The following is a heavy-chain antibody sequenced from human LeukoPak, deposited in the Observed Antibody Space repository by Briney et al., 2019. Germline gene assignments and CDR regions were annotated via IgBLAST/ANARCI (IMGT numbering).Heavy chain of an antibody. CDR1: GFTFSSYW. J-gene: IGHJ4*02. D-gene: IGHD6-19*01. CDR3: ARVPWLEYFDY. Sequence: GGSLRLSCAASGFTFSSYWMHWVRQAPGKGLAWVSRINSDGSSTSYADSVKGRFTISRDNAKNTLYLQMNSLRAEDTAVYYCARVPWLEYFDYWGQGTLVTVSS. CDR2: INSDGSST. V-gene: IGHV3-74*01.